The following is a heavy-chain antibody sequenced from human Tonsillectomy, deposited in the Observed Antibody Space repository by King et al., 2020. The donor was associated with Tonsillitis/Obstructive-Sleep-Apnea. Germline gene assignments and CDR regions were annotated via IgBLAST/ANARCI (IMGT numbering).Heavy chain of an antibody. D-gene: IGHD1-26*01. CDR2: INPNSGGT. CDR3: ARGMIVGAEGVWFDP. J-gene: IGHJ5*02. V-gene: IGHV1-2*05. CDR1: GYTFTGYY. Sequence: VQLVESGAEVKKPGASVKVSCKASGYTFTGYYMHWVRQAPGQGLEWMGRINPNSGGTNYAQKFQGRVTMTRDTSISTAYMELSRLRSDDTVVYYCARGMIVGAEGVWFDPWGQGTLVTVSS.